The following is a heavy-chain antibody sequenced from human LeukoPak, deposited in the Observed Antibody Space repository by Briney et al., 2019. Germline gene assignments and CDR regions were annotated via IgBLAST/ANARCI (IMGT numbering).Heavy chain of an antibody. V-gene: IGHV3-30*18. J-gene: IGHJ3*02. CDR1: GFTFSSYG. CDR2: ISHDGSNK. D-gene: IGHD3-22*01. Sequence: PGGSLRLSCAASGFTFSSYGMHWVRQAPGKGLEWVAVISHDGSNKYYADSVKGRFTISRDNSKNTLYLQMNSLRAEDTAVYYCAKDPCDSSGYYFPGAFDIWGQGTMVTVSS. CDR3: AKDPCDSSGYYFPGAFDI.